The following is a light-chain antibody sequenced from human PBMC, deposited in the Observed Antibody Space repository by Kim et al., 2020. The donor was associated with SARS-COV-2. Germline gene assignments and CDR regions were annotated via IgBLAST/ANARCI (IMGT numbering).Light chain of an antibody. CDR2: GAS. CDR1: RSVISN. J-gene: IGKJ4*01. V-gene: IGKV3-15*01. Sequence: SPGERATPPCRASRSVISNFAWYQQKPGQAPRLLIYGASSRATGIPARFIGSGSGTEFTLTISSLLSEDFAVYYCQQYNNWPPLTFGGGTKVDIK. CDR3: QQYNNWPPLT.